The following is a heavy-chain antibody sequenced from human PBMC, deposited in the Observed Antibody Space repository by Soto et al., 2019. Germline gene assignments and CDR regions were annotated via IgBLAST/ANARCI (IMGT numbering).Heavy chain of an antibody. CDR3: ARDPGTRMPIYYYYYGMDV. J-gene: IGHJ6*02. Sequence: HPGGSLRLSCAASGFTFSSYGMHWVRQAPGKGLEWVAVIWYDGSNKYYADSVKGRFTISRDNSKNTLYLQMNSLRAEDTAVYYCARDPGTRMPIYYYYYGMDVWGQGTTVTVSS. V-gene: IGHV3-33*01. CDR2: IWYDGSNK. CDR1: GFTFSSYG. D-gene: IGHD6-13*01.